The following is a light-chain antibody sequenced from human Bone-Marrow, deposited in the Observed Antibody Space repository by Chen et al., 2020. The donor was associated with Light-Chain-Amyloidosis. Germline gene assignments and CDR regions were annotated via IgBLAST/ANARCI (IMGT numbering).Light chain of an antibody. V-gene: IGKV3-15*01. CDR2: RAS. J-gene: IGKJ4*01. CDR3: QQHYAWPLT. CDR1: QSVGDN. Sequence: EIVMTQSQATLSVSPGESATLSCRASQSVGDNLAWYQQRPGQAPRLLIYRASTRATGIPARFSGSGSGTDFTLTISSLQPEDFAVYYCQQHYAWPLTFGGGTKVEI.